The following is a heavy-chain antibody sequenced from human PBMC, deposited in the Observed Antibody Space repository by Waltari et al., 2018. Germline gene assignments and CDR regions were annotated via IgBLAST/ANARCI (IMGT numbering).Heavy chain of an antibody. D-gene: IGHD5-12*01. V-gene: IGHV4-59*08. CDR3: ARALVTTRIYFDY. CDR2: ISYTGST. CDR1: GDSISSYY. J-gene: IGHJ4*02. Sequence: QVQLQESGPGLVKPSATLSLTCTVSGDSISSYYWSWIRQPPGKGLEWIGYISYTGSTNYNPSLKSRVTISVDTSKNQFSLKLSSATAADTAVYYCARALVTTRIYFDYWGLGTLVTVSS.